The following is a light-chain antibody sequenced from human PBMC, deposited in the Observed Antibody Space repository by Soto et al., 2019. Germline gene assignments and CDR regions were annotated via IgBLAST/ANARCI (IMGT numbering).Light chain of an antibody. V-gene: IGKV1-9*01. Sequence: DIQLTQNPSFLSASVGDRVTITCRASQGINIFLAWFQQKPGKAPNLLISAASTLQSGVPSRFSGSGSETEFTLTITSLQPEDSATYYCQQRNSYPRTFGQGTKVEI. CDR3: QQRNSYPRT. J-gene: IGKJ2*01. CDR2: AAS. CDR1: QGINIF.